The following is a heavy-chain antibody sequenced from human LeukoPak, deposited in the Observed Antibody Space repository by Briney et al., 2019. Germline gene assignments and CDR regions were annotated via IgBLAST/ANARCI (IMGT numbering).Heavy chain of an antibody. V-gene: IGHV4-59*01. CDR1: GGSINYYY. CDR2: IYNSGST. CDR3: ARLYSYDYFDS. D-gene: IGHD5-18*01. J-gene: IGHJ4*02. Sequence: SETLSLTCAVSGGSINYYYWNWIRRPPGKGLEWIGDIYNSGSTNYNPSLKSRVTISMDTSKSQFSLRLSSVTAADTAVFYCARLYSYDYFDSWGQGTLVTVSS.